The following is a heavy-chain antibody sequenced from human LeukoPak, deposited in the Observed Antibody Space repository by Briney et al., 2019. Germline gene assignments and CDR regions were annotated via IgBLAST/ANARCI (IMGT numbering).Heavy chain of an antibody. J-gene: IGHJ4*02. CDR3: AKDGGAGCSDDWCPPDS. CDR1: GFNFGGYA. Sequence: PGGSLRLSCAASGFNFGGYAMHWVRQAPGKGLEWVSGISWNGDYIAYADSVKGRFTISRDNAKNSLYLQMNSLNTDDTAFYFCAKDGGAGCSDDWCPPDSWGQRTLVTVSS. D-gene: IGHD3-9*01. CDR2: ISWNGDYI. V-gene: IGHV3-9*01.